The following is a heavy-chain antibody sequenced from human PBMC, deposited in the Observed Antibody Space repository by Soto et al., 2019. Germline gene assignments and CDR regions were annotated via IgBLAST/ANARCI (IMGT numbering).Heavy chain of an antibody. V-gene: IGHV5-10-1*01. CDR1: GYSFTSYW. CDR3: ATTGGGYYYYYGMDV. D-gene: IGHD7-27*01. J-gene: IGHJ6*02. Sequence: GESLKISCKGSGYSFTSYWISWVRQMPGKGLEWMGRIDPSDSYTNYSPSFQGHVTISADKSISTAYLQWSSLKASDTAMYYCATTGGGYYYYYGMDVWGQGTTVTAP. CDR2: IDPSDSYT.